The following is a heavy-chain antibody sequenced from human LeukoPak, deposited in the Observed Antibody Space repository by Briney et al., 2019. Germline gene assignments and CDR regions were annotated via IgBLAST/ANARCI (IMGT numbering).Heavy chain of an antibody. Sequence: SETLSLTCTVSGGSISSYYWSWIRQPPGKGLEWIGYIYYSRSTNYNPSLKGRVTISVDTSKNQFSLKLSSVTAADTAVYYCAVDEGNWFDPWGQGTLVTVSS. CDR3: AVDEGNWFDP. CDR2: IYYSRST. CDR1: GGSISSYY. J-gene: IGHJ5*02. V-gene: IGHV4-59*01.